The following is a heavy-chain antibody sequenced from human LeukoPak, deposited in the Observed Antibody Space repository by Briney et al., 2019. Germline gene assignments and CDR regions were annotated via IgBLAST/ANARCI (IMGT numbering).Heavy chain of an antibody. CDR3: ARESPLVAAKPGYYGMDV. V-gene: IGHV3-7*01. Sequence: GGSLRLSCAASGFTFSSHCMSWVRQAPGKGLEWVANIKQDGSEKHYVDSVKGRFTISRDNAKNSLYLQMNSLRAEDTAVYYCARESPLVAAKPGYYGMDVWGQGTTVTVSS. CDR2: IKQDGSEK. CDR1: GFTFSSHC. J-gene: IGHJ6*02. D-gene: IGHD2-15*01.